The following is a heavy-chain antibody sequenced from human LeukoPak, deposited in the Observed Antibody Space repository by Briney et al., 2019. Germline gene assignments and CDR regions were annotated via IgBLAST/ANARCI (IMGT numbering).Heavy chain of an antibody. CDR3: AKGYGWEASYYYYYMDV. Sequence: GGSLRLSCVASGFTFSSHGMNWVRQAPGKGLEWVSGIIPSGHTTYYADSVRGRFTISRDNSRNTVYLQMNSLRAEDTAVYYCAKGYGWEASYYYYYMDVWGKGTTVTISS. CDR2: IIPSGHTT. CDR1: GFTFSSHG. V-gene: IGHV3-23*01. D-gene: IGHD1-26*01. J-gene: IGHJ6*03.